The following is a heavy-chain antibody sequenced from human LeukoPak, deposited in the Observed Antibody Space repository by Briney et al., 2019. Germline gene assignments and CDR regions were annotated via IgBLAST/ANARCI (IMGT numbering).Heavy chain of an antibody. D-gene: IGHD3-22*01. J-gene: IGHJ1*01. V-gene: IGHV5-51*01. CDR3: ARPDYYDSSGYGSYFQH. CDR2: IYPGESDT. CDR1: GYSFTSYW. Sequence: GESLKISCKGSGYSFTSYWIGWVRQMPGKGLEWMGIIYPGESDTRYSPSFQGQVTISANKSISTAYLQLSSLKASDTAMYYCARPDYYDSSGYGSYFQHWGQGTLVTVSS.